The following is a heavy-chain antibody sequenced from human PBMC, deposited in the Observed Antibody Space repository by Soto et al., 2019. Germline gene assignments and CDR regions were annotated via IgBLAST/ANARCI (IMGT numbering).Heavy chain of an antibody. Sequence: EVQLVESGGGLVQPGRSLRLSCAASGFTFDDYAMHWVRQAPGKGLEWVSGISWNSGSIGYADSVKGRFTISRDNAKNSLYLQMNSLRAEDTALYYCAKGSIVVVPAAIDYWGQGTLVTVSS. V-gene: IGHV3-9*01. CDR3: AKGSIVVVPAAIDY. CDR1: GFTFDDYA. CDR2: ISWNSGSI. D-gene: IGHD2-2*01. J-gene: IGHJ4*02.